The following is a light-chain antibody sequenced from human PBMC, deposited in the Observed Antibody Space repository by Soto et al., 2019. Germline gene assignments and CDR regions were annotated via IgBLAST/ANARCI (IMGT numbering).Light chain of an antibody. CDR3: QEYSNWPVYT. J-gene: IGKJ2*01. CDR1: QSVGTT. CDR2: GAF. V-gene: IGKV3-15*01. Sequence: EVVLTQSPATLSVSPGAGVTLSCRASQSVGTTLAWYQQKPGQAPRLLIYGAFTRVTGIPARFSGSGSETEFTLPISSLQAEDFAVYYCQEYSNWPVYTFAQGTKLEIK.